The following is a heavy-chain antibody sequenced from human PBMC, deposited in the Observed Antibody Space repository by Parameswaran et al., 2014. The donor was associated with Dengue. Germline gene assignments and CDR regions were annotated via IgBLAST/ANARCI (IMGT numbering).Heavy chain of an antibody. V-gene: IGHV4-30-4*01. Sequence: RWIRQPPGKGLEWIGYIYYSGSTYYNPSLKSRVTISVDTSKNQFSLKLSSVTAADTAVYYCAREPYGGSSSWFDPWGQGTLVTVSS. CDR3: AREPYGGSSSWFDP. J-gene: IGHJ5*02. D-gene: IGHD4-17*01. CDR2: IYYSGST.